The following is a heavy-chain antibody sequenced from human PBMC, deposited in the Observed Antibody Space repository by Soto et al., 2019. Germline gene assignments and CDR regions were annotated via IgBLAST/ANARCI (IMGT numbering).Heavy chain of an antibody. Sequence: QLQLQESGPGLVKPSETLSLTCTVSGGSISSSSYYWGWIRQPPGKGLEWIGSIYYSGSTYYNPSLKSRVTISVDTSKNQFSLKLSSVTAADTAVYYCARLLLWVGGDYDSPNYFDYWGQGTLVTVSS. CDR1: GGSISSSSYY. V-gene: IGHV4-39*01. CDR3: ARLLLWVGGDYDSPNYFDY. CDR2: IYYSGST. D-gene: IGHD4-17*01. J-gene: IGHJ4*02.